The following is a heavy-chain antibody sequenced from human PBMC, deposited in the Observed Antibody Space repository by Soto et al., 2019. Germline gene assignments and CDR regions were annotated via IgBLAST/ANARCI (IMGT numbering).Heavy chain of an antibody. CDR2: IYYSGRT. V-gene: IGHV4-39*01. D-gene: IGHD1-26*01. CDR1: GGSISSSSYY. J-gene: IGHJ6*02. CDR3: ASTPPRVGAAHSNYYYYGMDV. Sequence: PSETLSLTCTVSGGSISSSSYYWGWIRQPPGKGLEWIGSIYYSGRTYYNPSLKSRVTISVDTSKSQFSLKLSSVTAADTAVYYCASTPPRVGAAHSNYYYYGMDVWGQGTTVTVSS.